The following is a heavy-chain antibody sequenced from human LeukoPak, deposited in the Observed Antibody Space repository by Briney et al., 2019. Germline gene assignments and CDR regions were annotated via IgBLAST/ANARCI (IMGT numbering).Heavy chain of an antibody. Sequence: GGSLRLSCAASGFTFSSYAMSWVRQAPGKGLEWVSAISGSGGSTYYADSVKGRFTISRDNSKNTLYLQMNSLRAEDTAVYYCAKSGDGSGRYYGMDVWGQGTTVTVSS. CDR3: AKSGDGSGRYYGMDV. CDR1: GFTFSSYA. V-gene: IGHV3-23*01. J-gene: IGHJ6*02. D-gene: IGHD3-10*01. CDR2: ISGSGGST.